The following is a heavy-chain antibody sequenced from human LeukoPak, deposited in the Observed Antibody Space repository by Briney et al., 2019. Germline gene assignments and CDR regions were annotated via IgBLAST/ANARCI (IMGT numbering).Heavy chain of an antibody. CDR2: ISLSSTTI. V-gene: IGHV3-48*02. CDR1: GFTFSSYS. D-gene: IGHD2-15*01. CDR3: ARVSGWPWDY. J-gene: IGHJ4*02. Sequence: GGSMRLSCAASGFTFSSYSMNWVRQAPGKGLEWVSYISLSSTTIYYADSVKGRFTISRDDAKNSLYLQMNSLRDEDTAVYYCARVSGWPWDYWGQGTLVTVSS.